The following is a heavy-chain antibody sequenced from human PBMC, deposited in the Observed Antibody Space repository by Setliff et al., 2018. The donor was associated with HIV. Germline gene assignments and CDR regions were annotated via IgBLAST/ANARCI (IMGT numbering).Heavy chain of an antibody. Sequence: SETLSLTCTVSGGSINTYYWSWIRQPAGKGLEWIGRIYTSGSTEYNPSLKSRVTMSIDTSKNQFSLKLSSVTAADTAVYHCARRNSGWYDAFDIWGQGTMVTVS. D-gene: IGHD6-19*01. J-gene: IGHJ3*02. CDR1: GGSINTYY. V-gene: IGHV4-4*07. CDR2: IYTSGST. CDR3: ARRNSGWYDAFDI.